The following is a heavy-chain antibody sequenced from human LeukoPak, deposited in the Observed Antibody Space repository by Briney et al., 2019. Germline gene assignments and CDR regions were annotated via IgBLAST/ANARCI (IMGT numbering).Heavy chain of an antibody. CDR3: ARGLGYCSGGSCRHPFDY. CDR1: GFTFSDYY. CDR2: ISSSGSTI. J-gene: IGHJ4*02. Sequence: GGSLRLSCAASGFTFSDYYMSWIRQAPGKGLEWVSYISSSGSTIYYADSVKGRFTISRDNAKNSLYLQMNSLRAEDTAVYYSARGLGYCSGGSCRHPFDYWGQGTLVTVSS. V-gene: IGHV3-11*04. D-gene: IGHD2-15*01.